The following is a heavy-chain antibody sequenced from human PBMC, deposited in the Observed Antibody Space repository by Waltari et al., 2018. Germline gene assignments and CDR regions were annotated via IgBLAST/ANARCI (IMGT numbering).Heavy chain of an antibody. CDR3: ARARDYGGNSGAFDI. CDR2: IHTSGST. D-gene: IGHD4-17*01. J-gene: IGHJ3*02. Sequence: QVQLQESGPGLVKPSETLSLTCTVPGGPISSYYCSLIRQPAGKGLEWIGRIHTSGSTNYNPSLKSRVTMSVDTSKNQFSLKLSSVTAADTAVYYCARARDYGGNSGAFDIWGQGTMVTVSS. CDR1: GGPISSYY. V-gene: IGHV4-4*07.